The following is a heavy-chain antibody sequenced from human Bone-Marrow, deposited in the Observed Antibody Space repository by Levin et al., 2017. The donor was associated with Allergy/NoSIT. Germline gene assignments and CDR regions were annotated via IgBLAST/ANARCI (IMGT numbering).Heavy chain of an antibody. J-gene: IGHJ4*02. CDR2: IKQDGSLK. V-gene: IGHV3-7*01. CDR3: ARVGELGYCSSDTCYHYFDY. Sequence: GESLKISCAASGFIFTEFWMSWVRQDPGKGLEWVASIKQDGSLKYYVDSVRGRFTISRDNAKNSPYLEMNSLRAEDTAVYYCARVGELGYCSSDTCYHYFDYWGRGTLVTVSS. CDR1: GFIFTEFW. D-gene: IGHD2-2*01.